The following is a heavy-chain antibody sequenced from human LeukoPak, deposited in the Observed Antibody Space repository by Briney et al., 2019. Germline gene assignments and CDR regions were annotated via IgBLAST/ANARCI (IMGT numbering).Heavy chain of an antibody. Sequence: SETLSLTCAVYGGSFSGYYWSWIRQPPGKGLEWIGEINHSGSTNYNPSLKSRVTISVDTSKNQFSLKLSSVTAADTAVYYCARASGYSYGLKYYFDYWGQGTLVTVSS. CDR3: ARASGYSYGLKYYFDY. D-gene: IGHD5-18*01. J-gene: IGHJ4*02. CDR2: INHSGST. CDR1: GGSFSGYY. V-gene: IGHV4-34*01.